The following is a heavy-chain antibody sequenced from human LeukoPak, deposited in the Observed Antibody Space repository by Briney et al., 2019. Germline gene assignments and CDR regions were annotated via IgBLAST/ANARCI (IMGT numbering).Heavy chain of an antibody. J-gene: IGHJ4*02. CDR2: IHPNSGGT. Sequence: ASVKVSCKASGYTFTDYYMHWVRQAPGQGLEWMGWIHPNSGGTKYAQKFQGRVTMTRDTSISTAHMEVSSLRSDDTAVYYCARAAKWELLRGGLDYWGQGTPVTVSS. CDR3: ARAAKWELLRGGLDY. D-gene: IGHD1-26*01. CDR1: GYTFTDYY. V-gene: IGHV1-2*02.